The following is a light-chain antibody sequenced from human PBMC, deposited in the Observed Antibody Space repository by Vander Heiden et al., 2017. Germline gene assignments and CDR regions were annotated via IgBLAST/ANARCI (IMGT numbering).Light chain of an antibody. J-gene: IGKJ1*01. CDR1: QSVRSN. CDR3: QQYNNWPPWT. V-gene: IGKV3-15*01. CDR2: GAS. Sequence: RASQSVRSNLAWYQQKPGQAPRLLIYGASTRATGIPARVSGSGSGTEVTPTTSSLQSEDVAVYYCQQYNNWPPWTFGQGTKVEIK.